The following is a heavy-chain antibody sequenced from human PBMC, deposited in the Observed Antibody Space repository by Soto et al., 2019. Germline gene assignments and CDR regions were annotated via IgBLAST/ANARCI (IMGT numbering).Heavy chain of an antibody. V-gene: IGHV3-21*01. CDR3: ARERGGGYFDY. CDR2: ISSSSSYI. J-gene: IGHJ4*02. D-gene: IGHD3-16*01. CDR1: GFTFSSYS. Sequence: EVQLVESGGGLVKPGGSLRLSCAASGFTFSSYSMNWVRQAPGKGPEWVSSISSSSSYIYYADSVKGRFTISRDNAKNSLDLEKNSLRAGDTAVYYCARERGGGYFDYWGQGTLVTVSS.